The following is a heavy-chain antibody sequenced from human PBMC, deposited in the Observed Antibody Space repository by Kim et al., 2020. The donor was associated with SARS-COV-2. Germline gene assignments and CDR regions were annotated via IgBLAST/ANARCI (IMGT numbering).Heavy chain of an antibody. D-gene: IGHD3-10*01. Sequence: AQKLQGRVTMTTDTSTSTAYMELRSLRSDDTAVYYCARRRWFGDLQEFDPWGQGTLVTVSS. V-gene: IGHV1-18*01. J-gene: IGHJ5*02. CDR3: ARRRWFGDLQEFDP.